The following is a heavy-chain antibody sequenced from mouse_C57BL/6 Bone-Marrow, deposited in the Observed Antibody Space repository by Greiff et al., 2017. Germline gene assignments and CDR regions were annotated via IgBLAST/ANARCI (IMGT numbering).Heavy chain of an antibody. CDR2: ISDGGSYT. CDR1: GFTFSSYA. V-gene: IGHV5-4*01. D-gene: IGHD2-4*01. CDR3: AREAYDYGAY. J-gene: IGHJ3*01. Sequence: EVQVVESGGGLVKPGGSLKLSCAASGFTFSSYAMSWVRQTPEKRLEWVATISDGGSYTYYPDNVKGRFTISRDNAKNNLYLQMSHLKSEDTAMYYCAREAYDYGAYLSQGTLVTVSA.